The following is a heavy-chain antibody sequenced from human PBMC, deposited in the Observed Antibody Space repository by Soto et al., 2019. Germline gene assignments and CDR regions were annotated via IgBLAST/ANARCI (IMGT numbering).Heavy chain of an antibody. CDR2: ISYRGTT. V-gene: IGHV4-4*02. Sequence: QVQLQESGPGLVEPSETLSLTCAVSGGSISETYWWSWVRQPPGKGLEWIGEISYRGTTHYNPSLRCRVTISMDTSRNQISLTLISVTAADSASYYCARHIGVTGTRGFDYWGQGTLVTVSS. CDR1: GGSISETYW. D-gene: IGHD6-19*01. CDR3: ARHIGVTGTRGFDY. J-gene: IGHJ4*02.